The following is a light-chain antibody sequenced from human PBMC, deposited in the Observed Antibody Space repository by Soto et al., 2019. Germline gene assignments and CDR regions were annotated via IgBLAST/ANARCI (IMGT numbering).Light chain of an antibody. CDR2: DVS. CDR3: SSYTRSGVYV. Sequence: QSVLTQPASVSGSPGQSITISCTGTSSDVGGYNAVSWYQQHPGRAPKLMIYDVSNQPSGISNRFSGSKSGSTASLTISGLQAEDDADYYCSSYTRSGVYVFGAGTKVTVL. V-gene: IGLV2-14*01. CDR1: SSDVGGYNA. J-gene: IGLJ1*01.